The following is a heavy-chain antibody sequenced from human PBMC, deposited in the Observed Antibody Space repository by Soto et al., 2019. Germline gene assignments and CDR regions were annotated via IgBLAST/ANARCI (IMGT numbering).Heavy chain of an antibody. D-gene: IGHD6-13*01. CDR1: GGSFSSGDW. Sequence: QVQLQESGPGLVEPTGTLSLTCGVSGGSFSSGDWWTWVRQPPGKGLEWVGEIFHAGGTSYNSSLQSRVTISLDKTKNQLSLRLTSVTAADTATYYCAGRTPIAPTWGRGTLVIVSS. J-gene: IGHJ5*02. CDR2: IFHAGGT. CDR3: AGRTPIAPT. V-gene: IGHV4-4*02.